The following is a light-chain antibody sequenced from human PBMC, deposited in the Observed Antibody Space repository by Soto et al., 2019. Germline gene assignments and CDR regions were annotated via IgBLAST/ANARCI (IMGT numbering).Light chain of an antibody. Sequence: LTQPPSASGSPGQSVTISCTGTSSDVGGYKYVSWYQQHPGKAPKLILYEVSKRPSGVPDRFSGSKSGNTASLTVSGLQAEDEADYYCNSYAGSISVFGTGTKVTVL. CDR2: EVS. V-gene: IGLV2-8*01. CDR3: NSYAGSISV. CDR1: SSDVGGYKY. J-gene: IGLJ1*01.